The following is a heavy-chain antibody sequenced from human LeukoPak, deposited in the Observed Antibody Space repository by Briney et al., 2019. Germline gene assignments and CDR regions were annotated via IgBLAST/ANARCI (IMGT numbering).Heavy chain of an antibody. CDR2: ISWNSGSI. J-gene: IGHJ4*02. D-gene: IGHD3-10*01. Sequence: GRSLRLSCAASGFTFDDYAMHWVRQAPGKGLEWVSGISWNSGSIGYADSVKGRFTISRDNAKNSLYLQMNSLRAEDTALYYCAKDRSAGYYGSGSYSDYWGQGTLLTVSS. CDR1: GFTFDDYA. V-gene: IGHV3-9*01. CDR3: AKDRSAGYYGSGSYSDY.